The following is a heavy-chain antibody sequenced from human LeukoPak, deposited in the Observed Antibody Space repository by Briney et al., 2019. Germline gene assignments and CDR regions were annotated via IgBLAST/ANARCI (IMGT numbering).Heavy chain of an antibody. CDR2: IYYSGST. CDR3: ASGPYCSGGSCYPYYFDY. D-gene: IGHD2-15*01. J-gene: IGHJ4*02. Sequence: LETLSLTCTVSGGSISSYYWSWIRQPPGKGLEWIGYIYYSGSTNYNPSLKSRVTISVDTSKNQFSLKLSSVTAADTAVYYCASGPYCSGGSCYPYYFDYWGQGTLVTVSS. CDR1: GGSISSYY. V-gene: IGHV4-59*01.